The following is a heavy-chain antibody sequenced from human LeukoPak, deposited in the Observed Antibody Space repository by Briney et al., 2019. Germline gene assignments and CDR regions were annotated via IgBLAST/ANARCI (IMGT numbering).Heavy chain of an antibody. CDR2: ISYGGNNK. CDR3: ARGVVVVAATLGRFDP. D-gene: IGHD2-15*01. V-gene: IGHV3-30*03. Sequence: GRSLRLSCAASGFTFSNYGMHWVRQAPGKGLEWVAVISYGGNNKYYADSVKGRFTISRDDSENTLYLQMNSLRAEDTAVYYCARGVVVVAATLGRFDPWGQGTLVTVSS. CDR1: GFTFSNYG. J-gene: IGHJ5*02.